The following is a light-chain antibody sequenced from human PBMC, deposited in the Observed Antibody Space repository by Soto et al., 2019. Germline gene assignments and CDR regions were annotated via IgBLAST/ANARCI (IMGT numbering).Light chain of an antibody. CDR1: QTISSW. Sequence: DIQMTQSPSTLSGSVGERVTITCRASQTISSWLAWYQQKLGKAPKLLIYKASTLKSGIPSRFSGSGSGTEFTLTISSLQPDDFATSYCQNYNSYSETFGQGTKVELK. V-gene: IGKV1-5*03. J-gene: IGKJ1*01. CDR2: KAS. CDR3: QNYNSYSET.